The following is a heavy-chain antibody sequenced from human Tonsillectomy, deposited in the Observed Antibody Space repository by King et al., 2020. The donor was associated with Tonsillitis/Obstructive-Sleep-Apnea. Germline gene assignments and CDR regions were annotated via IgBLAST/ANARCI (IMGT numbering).Heavy chain of an antibody. D-gene: IGHD1-14*01. CDR2: INPSSGVT. V-gene: IGHV1-46*01. J-gene: IGHJ4*02. Sequence: QLVQSGAEVKTPGASVRVSCKASGYTFTKYYIHWVRQARGQGLEWMGIINPSSGVTTYVQKSQGRVSMTSDTSANTVYLELSSLRSEDTAVYYCARDDVVGRYIDSWGQGTLVTVSS. CDR1: GYTFTKYY. CDR3: ARDDVVGRYIDS.